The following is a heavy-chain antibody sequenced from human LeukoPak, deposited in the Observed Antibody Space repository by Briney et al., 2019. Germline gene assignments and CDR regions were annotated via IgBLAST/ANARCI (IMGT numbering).Heavy chain of an antibody. CDR3: ARAPRITMVRGVIYWFDP. Sequence: ASVKVSCKASGYTFTSYDINWVRQATGRGGEWMGWMNPNSGNTGYAQKFQGRVTITRNTSISTAYMELSSLRSEDTAVYYCARAPRITMVRGVIYWFDPWGQGTLVTVSS. CDR1: GYTFTSYD. CDR2: MNPNSGNT. V-gene: IGHV1-8*03. D-gene: IGHD3-10*01. J-gene: IGHJ5*02.